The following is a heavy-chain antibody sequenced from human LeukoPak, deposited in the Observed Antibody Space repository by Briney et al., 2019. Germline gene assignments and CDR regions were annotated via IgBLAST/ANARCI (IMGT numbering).Heavy chain of an antibody. CDR1: GGPVSSFY. Sequence: SETLSLTCTVSGGPVSSFYWSWIRQPPGKGLEWLGYFVYNGTSNYHPSIKDRVTIAVDPSKNEFSLKLRSVTAADTALYYCARHIKVRRRTNGMPYFGSGTLRGHIEYWGQGTLVIVSS. D-gene: IGHD3-10*01. V-gene: IGHV4-59*08. CDR2: FVYNGTS. CDR3: ARHIKVRRRTNGMPYFGSGTLRGHIEY. J-gene: IGHJ4*02.